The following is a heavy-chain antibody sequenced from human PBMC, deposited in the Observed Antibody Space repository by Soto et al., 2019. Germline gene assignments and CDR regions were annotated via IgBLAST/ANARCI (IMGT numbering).Heavy chain of an antibody. CDR3: ARANYFESSGPFDY. Sequence: PSETLSLTCTVSGGSISSGGYYWSWIRQHPGKGLEWIGYIYYSGSTYYKPSLKSRVTISVDTSKNQISLKVSSVTAADTAVYYCARANYFESSGPFDYWGPGTLVTVSS. D-gene: IGHD3-22*01. J-gene: IGHJ4*02. CDR1: GGSISSGGYY. V-gene: IGHV4-31*03. CDR2: IYYSGST.